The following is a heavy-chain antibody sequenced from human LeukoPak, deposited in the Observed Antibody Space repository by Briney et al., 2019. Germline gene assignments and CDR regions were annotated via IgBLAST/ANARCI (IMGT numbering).Heavy chain of an antibody. Sequence: ASVKVSCKASGYTFTVYYMHWVRQAPGQRLEWIGWINPNSGGTNDAQKFQGRVTMTRDPSTSTAYMDLTRLRSDDPAVYYCARGAPPTIAAPPGGNWFAPWGQGTLVTVSS. D-gene: IGHD6-6*01. CDR1: GYTFTVYY. V-gene: IGHV1-2*02. CDR2: INPNSGGT. CDR3: ARGAPPTIAAPPGGNWFAP. J-gene: IGHJ5*02.